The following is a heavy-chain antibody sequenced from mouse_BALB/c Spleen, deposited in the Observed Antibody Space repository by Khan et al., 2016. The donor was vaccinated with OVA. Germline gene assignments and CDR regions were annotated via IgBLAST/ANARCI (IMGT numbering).Heavy chain of an antibody. CDR3: AREEALYYFDY. CDR1: GYIFTSYW. Sequence: QVQLKQSGAELVRPGASVKLSCKTSGYIFTSYWIHWVQQRSGQGLEWIARIYPGTDNTYYTEKFKDKATLTADKSSSTAYMQLSSLKSEDSAVYFCAREEALYYFDYWGQGTTLTVSS. V-gene: IGHV1-76*01. CDR2: IYPGTDNT. J-gene: IGHJ2*01. D-gene: IGHD3-2*02.